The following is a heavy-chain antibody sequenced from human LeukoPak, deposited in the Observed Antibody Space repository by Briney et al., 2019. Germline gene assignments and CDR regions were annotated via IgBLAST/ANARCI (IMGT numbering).Heavy chain of an antibody. D-gene: IGHD3-22*01. CDR3: ARLAKYYYDSSGTFDY. CDR2: IYTTGST. Sequence: SETLSLTCSVSGGSISSYYWSWIRQPAGKGLEWIGRIYTTGSTNYSPSLKSRVTMSVDTSKNQFSLKLSSVTAADTAVYYCARLAKYYYDSSGTFDYWGQGTLVTVSS. V-gene: IGHV4-4*07. CDR1: GGSISSYY. J-gene: IGHJ4*02.